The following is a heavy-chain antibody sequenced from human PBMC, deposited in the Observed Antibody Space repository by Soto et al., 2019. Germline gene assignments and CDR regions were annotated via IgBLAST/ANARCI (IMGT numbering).Heavy chain of an antibody. J-gene: IGHJ4*02. CDR2: IYHYGTT. D-gene: IGHD2-15*01. Sequence: QLQLQESGSGLVKPSETLSLTCTVSGGSINSGDYSWSWIRQSPGKGLEWIAYIYHYGTTFYNPSLKSRVIISVDMSKNHFSLKLTSVTAADSAMYYCARGAPYCRGGSCYRVIDYWGQGTLVTVSS. V-gene: IGHV4-30-2*06. CDR1: GGSINSGDYS. CDR3: ARGAPYCRGGSCYRVIDY.